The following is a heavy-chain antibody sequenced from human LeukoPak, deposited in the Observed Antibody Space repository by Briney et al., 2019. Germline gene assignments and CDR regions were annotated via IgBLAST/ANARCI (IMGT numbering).Heavy chain of an antibody. CDR2: ISYDGSNK. CDR1: GFTFSSYA. V-gene: IGHV3-30*04. Sequence: GGSLRLSCAASGFTFSSYAMHWIRQAPGKGLEWVAVISYDGSNKYYADSVKGRFTISRDNSKNTLYLQMNSLRAEDTAVYYCARSYGSGSYYNVHYYYYMDVWGKGTTVTVSS. CDR3: ARSYGSGSYYNVHYYYYMDV. D-gene: IGHD3-10*01. J-gene: IGHJ6*03.